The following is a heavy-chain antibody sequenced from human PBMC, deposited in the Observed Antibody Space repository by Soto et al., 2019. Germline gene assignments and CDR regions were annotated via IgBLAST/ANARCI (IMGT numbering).Heavy chain of an antibody. V-gene: IGHV3-30-3*01. Sequence: ESGGGVVQPGRSLRLSCAASGFTFSSYAMHWVRQAPGKGLEWVAVISNDGSNKYYADSVKGRFTISRDNSKNTLYLQMNSLRAEDTAVYYCARDSSGWQYYQYGMDVWGQGTTVAVSS. CDR2: ISNDGSNK. CDR3: ARDSSGWQYYQYGMDV. D-gene: IGHD6-19*01. J-gene: IGHJ6*02. CDR1: GFTFSSYA.